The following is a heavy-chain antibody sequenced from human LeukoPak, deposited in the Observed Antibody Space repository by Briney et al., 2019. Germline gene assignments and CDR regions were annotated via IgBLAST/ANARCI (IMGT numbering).Heavy chain of an antibody. V-gene: IGHV4-4*07. CDR3: ARRHNYYYYMDV. J-gene: IGHJ6*03. CDR2: IYTGGST. CDR1: GGSISSYY. Sequence: SETLSLTCTVSGGSISSYYWSWIRQPAGKGLEWIGRIYTGGSTNYNPSLKSRVTISVDTSKNQFSLKLSSVTAADTAVYYCARRHNYYYYMDVWGKGTTVTVSS.